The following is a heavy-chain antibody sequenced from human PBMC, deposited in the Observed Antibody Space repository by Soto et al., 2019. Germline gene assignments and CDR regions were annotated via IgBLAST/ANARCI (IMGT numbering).Heavy chain of an antibody. Sequence: SETLSLTCTVSGGSISSSSYYWGWIRQPPGKGLEWIASIYFNGSTYYNPSLKSRVTISGDTSKNQFSLKLSSVTAADTAVYYCARQGYTSYWGQGTLVTVSS. J-gene: IGHJ4*02. D-gene: IGHD6-13*01. CDR2: IYFNGST. CDR3: ARQGYTSY. V-gene: IGHV4-39*01. CDR1: GGSISSSSYY.